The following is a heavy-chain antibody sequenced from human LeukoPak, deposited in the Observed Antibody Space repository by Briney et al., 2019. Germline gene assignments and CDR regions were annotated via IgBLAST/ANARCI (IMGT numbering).Heavy chain of an antibody. J-gene: IGHJ4*02. CDR3: ARDCSSATCYAAFDY. CDR2: ISYDDINK. CDR1: GFTFNKYA. Sequence: GGSLRLSCVASGFTFNKYAMDWVRQAPGKGLEWVASISYDDINKVYSDSVKGRFTVSRDRTNNTLYLQMHGLRAEDTAVYYCARDCSSATCYAAFDYWGQGVLVTVSS. D-gene: IGHD2-2*01. V-gene: IGHV3-30-3*01.